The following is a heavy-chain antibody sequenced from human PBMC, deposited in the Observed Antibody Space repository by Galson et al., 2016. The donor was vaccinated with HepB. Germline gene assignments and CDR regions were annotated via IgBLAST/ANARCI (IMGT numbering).Heavy chain of an antibody. J-gene: IGHJ4*02. CDR1: GFTFSSYG. V-gene: IGHV3-30*18. D-gene: IGHD3-10*01. Sequence: SLRLSCAASGFTFSSYGMHWVRQAPGKGLEWVAVISYDGSNKYYADSVKGRFTISRDNSKNTLYLQMNSLRAEDTAVYYCAKDGSGSPDYWGQETLVTVSS. CDR3: AKDGSGSPDY. CDR2: ISYDGSNK.